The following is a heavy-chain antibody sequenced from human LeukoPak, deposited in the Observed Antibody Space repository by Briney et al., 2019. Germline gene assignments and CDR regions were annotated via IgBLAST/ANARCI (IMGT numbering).Heavy chain of an antibody. CDR3: AQDKGPPDNAFDI. V-gene: IGHV4-4*02. CDR2: IYHNGST. CDR1: GGSISSSNW. Sequence: SGTLSLTCAVSGGSISSSNWWSWVRQPPGKGLEWIGEIYHNGSTNYNPSLKSRVTISVDKSKNQFSLRLSSVTAADTAVYYCAQDKGPPDNAFDIWGQGTMVTVSS. D-gene: IGHD2-15*01. J-gene: IGHJ3*02.